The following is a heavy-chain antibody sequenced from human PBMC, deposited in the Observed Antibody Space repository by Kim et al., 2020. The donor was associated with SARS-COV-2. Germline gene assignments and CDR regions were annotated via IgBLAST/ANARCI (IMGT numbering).Heavy chain of an antibody. CDR1: GFTFTPYW. J-gene: IGHJ4*02. Sequence: GGSLRLSCAASGFTFTPYWMYWVRQVPGKGLAWVSRINSDGSSTIYADSVKGRFTISIDNAKTTVYLQMNSLRTEDTAVYYCARGSNGFDYWGQGTLVTVSS. V-gene: IGHV3-74*01. CDR3: ARGSNGFDY. CDR2: INSDGSST. D-gene: IGHD2-8*01.